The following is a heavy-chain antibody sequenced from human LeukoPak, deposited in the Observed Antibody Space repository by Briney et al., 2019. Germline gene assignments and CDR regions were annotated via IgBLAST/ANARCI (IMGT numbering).Heavy chain of an antibody. CDR3: ASVSYGDPTDY. V-gene: IGHV4-34*01. CDR1: GGSFSGYY. CDR2: INHSGST. J-gene: IGHJ4*02. Sequence: TSETLSLTCAVYGGSFSGYYWSWIRQPPGKGLEWIGEINHSGSTNYNPSLKSRVTISVDTSKNQFSLKLSSVTAADTAVYYCASVSYGDPTDYWGQGTLVTVSS. D-gene: IGHD4-17*01.